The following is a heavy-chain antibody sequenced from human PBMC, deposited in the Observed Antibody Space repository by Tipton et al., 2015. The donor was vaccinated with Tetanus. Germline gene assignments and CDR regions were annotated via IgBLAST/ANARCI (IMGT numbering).Heavy chain of an antibody. CDR2: SYAGGNYA. J-gene: IGHJ5*02. D-gene: IGHD1-26*01. Sequence: SLRLSCAASGFTFNSYPMNWVRQAPGKGLEWVSVSYAGGNYAYYADSVKGRFTTSRDDSKSTLYLHMTSLRAEDTAVYYCAKVRGTLRYSFDPWGQGTRVTVSS. CDR3: AKVRGTLRYSFDP. V-gene: IGHV3-23*03. CDR1: GFTFNSYP.